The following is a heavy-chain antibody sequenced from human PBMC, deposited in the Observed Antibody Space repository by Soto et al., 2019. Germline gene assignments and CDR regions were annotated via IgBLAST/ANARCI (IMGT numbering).Heavy chain of an antibody. J-gene: IGHJ4*02. V-gene: IGHV3-74*03. CDR1: GFTFSNSW. Sequence: GGSLRLSCAASGFTFSNSWMHWVRQAPGKGLVWVSRISNGGGTAYADSVKGRFTISRDNAKNTLYLQMNSLRVEDTAVYYCVSGYCNDTCCFNWGQGTLVTVSS. CDR2: ISNGGGT. CDR3: VSGYCNDTCCFN. D-gene: IGHD2-15*01.